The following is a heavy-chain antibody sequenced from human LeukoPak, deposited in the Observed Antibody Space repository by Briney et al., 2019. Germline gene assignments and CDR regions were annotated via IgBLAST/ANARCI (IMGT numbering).Heavy chain of an antibody. CDR1: GFTFSSFG. D-gene: IGHD5-18*01. J-gene: IGHJ4*02. CDR2: ISGSAGST. CDR3: TKGTIWLPFDY. Sequence: GGSLRLSCAASGFTFSSFGMSWVRQAPGKGLEWVSSISGSAGSTYHADSVKGRFTISRDNSKNTLYLQMNSLRAEDTAVYYCTKGTIWLPFDYWGQGTLATVSS. V-gene: IGHV3-23*01.